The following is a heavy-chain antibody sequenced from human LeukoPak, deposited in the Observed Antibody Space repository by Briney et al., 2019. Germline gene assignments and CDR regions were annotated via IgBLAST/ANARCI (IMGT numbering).Heavy chain of an antibody. Sequence: SETLSLTCNVSGGSISSYYWSWIRQPAGKGLEWIGRISTSGSTNYNPSLKSRVTMSVDTSKNQFSLKVNSVTAADTAVYYCARGATRLRPFDYWGQGTLVTVSS. CDR3: ARGATRLRPFDY. J-gene: IGHJ4*02. CDR2: ISTSGST. CDR1: GGSISSYY. V-gene: IGHV4-4*07. D-gene: IGHD5-12*01.